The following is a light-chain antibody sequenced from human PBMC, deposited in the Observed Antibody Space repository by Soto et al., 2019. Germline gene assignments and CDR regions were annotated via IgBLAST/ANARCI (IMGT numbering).Light chain of an antibody. Sequence: DVQVTQSPSSLSASVGDRVTLSCRASQKINYYVNWYQQKLGKAPTLLIYAASTLQRGVPSRFSGSGSGTNFTLTITNLQPEDFATYFCQQTRTSPWTCAQGTKVDVK. CDR1: QKINYY. CDR3: QQTRTSPWT. V-gene: IGKV1-39*01. CDR2: AAS. J-gene: IGKJ1*01.